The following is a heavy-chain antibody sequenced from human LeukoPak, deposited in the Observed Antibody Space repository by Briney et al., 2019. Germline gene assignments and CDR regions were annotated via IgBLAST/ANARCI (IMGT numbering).Heavy chain of an antibody. D-gene: IGHD6-19*01. CDR3: ASPRPYSSGWYYFDY. CDR1: GGSISSGNYY. CDR2: IYTSGST. J-gene: IGHJ4*02. Sequence: PSETLSLTCTVSGGSISSGNYYWSWIRQPAGKGLEWIGRIYTSGSTNYNPSLKSRVTISVDTSKNQFSLKLSSVTAADTAVYYCASPRPYSSGWYYFDYWGQGTLVTVFS. V-gene: IGHV4-61*02.